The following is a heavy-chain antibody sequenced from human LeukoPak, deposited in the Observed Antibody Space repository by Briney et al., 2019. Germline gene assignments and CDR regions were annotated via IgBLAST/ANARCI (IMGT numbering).Heavy chain of an antibody. CDR1: GFIFSTST. CDR3: KALSSSFTGSSWEY. V-gene: IGHV3-48*04. J-gene: IGHJ4*02. Sequence: GGSLRLSCAASGFIFSTSTMNWVRQAPGKGLEWVSYISSSSSTVFHADSVKGRFTISRDSAKSSLYLQMNTLRAEDMAFYCAKALSSSFTGSSWEYWGQGTLVTVSS. CDR2: ISSSSSTV. D-gene: IGHD6-6*01.